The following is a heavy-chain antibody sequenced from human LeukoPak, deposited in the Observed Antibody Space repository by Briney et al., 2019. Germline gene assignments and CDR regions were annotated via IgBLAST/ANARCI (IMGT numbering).Heavy chain of an antibody. D-gene: IGHD5-12*01. CDR2: IWYDGSNK. Sequence: GRSLRLSCAASGFTFSSYGMHWVRQAPGKGLEWVAVIWYDGSNKYYADSVKGRFTISRDNSKNTLYLQMNSLRAEDTAVYYCARGLIVATMGIDYWGQGTLVTVSS. CDR1: GFTFSSYG. J-gene: IGHJ4*02. V-gene: IGHV3-33*01. CDR3: ARGLIVATMGIDY.